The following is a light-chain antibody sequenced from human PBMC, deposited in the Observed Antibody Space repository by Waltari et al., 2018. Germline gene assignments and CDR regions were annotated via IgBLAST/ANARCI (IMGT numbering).Light chain of an antibody. Sequence: NFMLPQPHSRPESPGQPAPIACTPSSGSSASNSLQLYQQRPGSAPTTVIYEDNQRPSGVPDRFSGSIDSSSNSASLTISGLKTEDEADYYCQSYDSSTWVFGGGTKLTVL. CDR1: SGSSASNS. CDR2: EDN. V-gene: IGLV6-57*03. CDR3: QSYDSSTWV. J-gene: IGLJ3*02.